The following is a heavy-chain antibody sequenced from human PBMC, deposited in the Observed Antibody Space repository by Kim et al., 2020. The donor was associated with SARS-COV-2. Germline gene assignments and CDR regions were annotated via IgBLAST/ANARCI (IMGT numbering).Heavy chain of an antibody. Sequence: GGSLRLSCAASGFTFSSYAMSWVRQAPGKGLEWVSAISGSGGSTYYADSVKGRFTISRDNSKNTLYLQMNSLRAEDTAVYYCAKEPPPQVGRFLEWLSRYYFDYWSQGTLVTVSS. CDR2: ISGSGGST. CDR3: AKEPPPQVGRFLEWLSRYYFDY. CDR1: GFTFSSYA. D-gene: IGHD3-3*01. V-gene: IGHV3-23*01. J-gene: IGHJ4*02.